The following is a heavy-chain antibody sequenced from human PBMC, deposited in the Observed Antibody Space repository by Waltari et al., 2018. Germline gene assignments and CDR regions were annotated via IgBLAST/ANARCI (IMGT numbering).Heavy chain of an antibody. CDR2: INHSGST. CDR1: GGSFSGYY. V-gene: IGHV4-34*01. CDR3: ARQRITMVQGAYPLDY. Sequence: QVQLQQWGAGLLKPSETLSLTCAVYGGSFSGYYWSWIRQPPGKGLEWIGEINHSGSTNYNPSLKSRVTISVDTSKNQFSLKLSSVTAADTAVYYCARQRITMVQGAYPLDYWGQGTLVTVPS. J-gene: IGHJ4*02. D-gene: IGHD3-10*01.